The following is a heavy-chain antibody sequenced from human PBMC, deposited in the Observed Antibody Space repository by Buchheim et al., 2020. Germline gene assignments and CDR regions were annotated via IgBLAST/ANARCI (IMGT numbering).Heavy chain of an antibody. V-gene: IGHV3-7*01. Sequence: EVQLVESGGRLVQPGGPLRLSCAASGFTFSRYWMSWVRQAPGKGLEWVANIKQDGSEKYYVDSVKGRFTISRDNAKNSLFLQMNSLRAEDTALYYCARLAEAGFDFWGQGTL. CDR1: GFTFSRYW. CDR2: IKQDGSEK. J-gene: IGHJ4*02. D-gene: IGHD6-19*01. CDR3: ARLAEAGFDF.